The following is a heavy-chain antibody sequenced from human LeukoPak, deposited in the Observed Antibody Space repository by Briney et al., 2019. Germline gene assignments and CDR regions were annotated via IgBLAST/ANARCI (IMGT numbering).Heavy chain of an antibody. D-gene: IGHD4-17*01. CDR3: AKYGDYVPLGAFDI. V-gene: IGHV3-23*01. Sequence: GRSLRLSCAASGFTFDDYAMHWVRQAPGKGLEWVSAISGSGGSAYYADSVKGRFTISRDNSKNTLYLQMNSLRAEDTAVYYCAKYGDYVPLGAFDIWGQGTMVTVSS. J-gene: IGHJ3*02. CDR1: GFTFDDYA. CDR2: ISGSGGSA.